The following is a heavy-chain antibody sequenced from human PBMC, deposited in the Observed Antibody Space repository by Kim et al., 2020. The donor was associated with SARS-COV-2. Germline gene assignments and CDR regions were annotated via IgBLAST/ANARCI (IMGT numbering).Heavy chain of an antibody. D-gene: IGHD1-26*01. J-gene: IGHJ4*02. V-gene: IGHV4-34*01. Sequence: PPLKSRITITVDTSQTQFSLKLSAVTAADTAVYYCARGGPSGSYPHNFDYWGQGTLVTVSS. CDR3: ARGGPSGSYPHNFDY.